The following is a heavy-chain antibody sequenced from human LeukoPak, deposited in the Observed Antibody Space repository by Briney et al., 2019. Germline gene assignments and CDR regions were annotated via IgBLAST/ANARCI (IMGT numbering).Heavy chain of an antibody. CDR1: GGSISSGPFY. V-gene: IGHV4-61*02. J-gene: IGHJ4*02. CDR2: IFDSGST. CDR3: ARGFDSSSWPILFDY. D-gene: IGHD6-13*01. Sequence: SQTLSLTCSVSGGSISSGPFYRSWLRQPAGKGLEWIGRIFDSGSTDYNPSLKSRVTISVDTSKDQFSLRLSSVTAADTAVYYCARGFDSSSWPILFDYWGQGTLVTVSS.